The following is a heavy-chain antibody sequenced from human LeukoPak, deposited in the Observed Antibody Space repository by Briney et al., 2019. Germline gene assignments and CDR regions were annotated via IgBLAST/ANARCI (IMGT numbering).Heavy chain of an antibody. CDR1: GGSFSNYY. V-gene: IGHV4-59*12. CDR3: TSLPITIFGVEDY. Sequence: SSETLSLTFTVSGGSFSNYYWTWIRQPPGRGLEWIGYIFYSGDTNYNPSLKSRVTMSLDTSKNQFSLKLSSVTAADTAVYYCTSLPITIFGVEDYWGQGTLVTGSS. J-gene: IGHJ4*02. D-gene: IGHD3-3*01. CDR2: IFYSGDT.